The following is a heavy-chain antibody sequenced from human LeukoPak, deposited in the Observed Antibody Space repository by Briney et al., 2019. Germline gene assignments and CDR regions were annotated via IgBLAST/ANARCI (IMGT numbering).Heavy chain of an antibody. J-gene: IGHJ2*01. CDR2: IYTSGST. CDR1: GGSMNSYY. Sequence: PSETLSLTCSVSGGSMNSYYWSWIRQPAGKGLEWIGRIYTSGSTNSNPSLNSRVTMSIDTSKNQFPLKLSSVTAADTAVYYCARGNSHWNFDWYFDLWGRGTLVTVSS. CDR3: ARGNSHWNFDWYFDL. V-gene: IGHV4-4*07. D-gene: IGHD1-7*01.